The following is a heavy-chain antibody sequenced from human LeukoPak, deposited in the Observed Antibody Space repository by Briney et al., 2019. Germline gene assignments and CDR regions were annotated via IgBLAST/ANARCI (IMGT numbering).Heavy chain of an antibody. J-gene: IGHJ4*02. Sequence: SETLSLTCTVSDGSISGYYWSWIRQPPGRALEWIGYIHYSGSTNYNPSLKSRVTISVDTSKNHFSLKLSSVTAADTAVYYCARLISGVGYFDYWGQGTLVTVSS. CDR3: ARLISGVGYFDY. V-gene: IGHV4-59*08. CDR2: IHYSGST. D-gene: IGHD3-10*01. CDR1: DGSISGYY.